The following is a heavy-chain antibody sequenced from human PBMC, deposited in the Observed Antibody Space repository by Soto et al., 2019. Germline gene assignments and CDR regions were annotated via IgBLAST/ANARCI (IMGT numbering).Heavy chain of an antibody. CDR3: ATTTVTTWAENWFDP. Sequence: EVQLVESGGGLVKPGGSLRLSCAASGFTFSSYSMNWVRQAPGKGLEWVSSISSSSSYIYYADSVKGRFTISRDNAKNALYLQMNSLRADDTAVYYCATTTVTTWAENWFDPWGQGTLVTVSS. CDR2: ISSSSSYI. CDR1: GFTFSSYS. J-gene: IGHJ5*02. D-gene: IGHD4-17*01. V-gene: IGHV3-21*01.